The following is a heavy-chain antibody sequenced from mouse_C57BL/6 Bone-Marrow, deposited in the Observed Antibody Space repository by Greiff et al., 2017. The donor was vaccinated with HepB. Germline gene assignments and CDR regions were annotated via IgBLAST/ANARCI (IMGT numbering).Heavy chain of an antibody. CDR2: IYPGDGDT. V-gene: IGHV1-82*01. CDR1: GYAFSSSW. J-gene: IGHJ3*01. Sequence: QVQLKESGPELVKPGASVKISCKASGYAFSSSWMNWVKQRPGKGLEWIGRIYPGDGDTNYNGKFKGKATLTADKSSSTAYMQLSSLTSEDSAVYFCASYYGSSCFAYWGQGTLVTVSA. D-gene: IGHD1-1*01. CDR3: ASYYGSSCFAY.